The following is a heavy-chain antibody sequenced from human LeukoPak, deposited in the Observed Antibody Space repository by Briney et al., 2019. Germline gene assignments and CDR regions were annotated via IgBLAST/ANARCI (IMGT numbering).Heavy chain of an antibody. J-gene: IGHJ4*02. Sequence: GGSLRLSCAASGFTFSTYATSSVRQTPGQGLERVSSISGDGGSTYYAESVKGRFTFSRDNSKNTLYLQMNSLRAEDTAVYYCAKRPDCSTTNCFRFEYWGQGTLVTVSS. D-gene: IGHD2-2*01. CDR3: AKRPDCSTTNCFRFEY. V-gene: IGHV3-23*01. CDR2: ISGDGGST. CDR1: GFTFSTYA.